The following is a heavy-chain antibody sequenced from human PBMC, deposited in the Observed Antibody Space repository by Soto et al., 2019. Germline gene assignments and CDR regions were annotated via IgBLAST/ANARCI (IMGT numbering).Heavy chain of an antibody. D-gene: IGHD3-10*01. CDR3: ARPGEDY. Sequence: EVQLVESGGGLVQPGGSLRLSCAASGFTFTRYCMAWVRQAPGQGLEWVANINQDGSQKYYVDSVKGRFTISRDNAKNSLYLQRTSLRTKDTAVDYFARPGEDYWGQGILVTVSS. J-gene: IGHJ4*02. CDR2: INQDGSQK. V-gene: IGHV3-7*01. CDR1: GFTFTRYC.